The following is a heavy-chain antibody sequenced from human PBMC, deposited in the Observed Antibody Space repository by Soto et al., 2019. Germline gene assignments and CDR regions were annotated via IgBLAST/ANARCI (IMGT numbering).Heavy chain of an antibody. Sequence: PRESLKISCKASGYSFANFWICWVRQMPGKGLEWVAIIYAGDSDTIYSPSFQGQVTISADKSISTAYLQWTSLKASDTAIYYCSKFKYSTSVRYLQHWGQGTPVTSPQ. V-gene: IGHV5-51*01. CDR1: GYSFANFW. CDR2: IYAGDSDT. J-gene: IGHJ1*01. CDR3: SKFKYSTSVRYLQH. D-gene: IGHD6-6*01.